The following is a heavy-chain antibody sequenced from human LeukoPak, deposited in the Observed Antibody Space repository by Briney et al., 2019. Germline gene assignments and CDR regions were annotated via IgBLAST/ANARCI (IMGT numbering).Heavy chain of an antibody. J-gene: IGHJ4*02. CDR2: INAGNGNT. CDR3: AREGSVSGDGYNPAGQDY. V-gene: IGHV1-3*01. Sequence: GASVKVSCKASGYTFTSYAMHWVRQAPGQRLEWMGWINAGNGNTKYSQKFQGRVTITRDTSASTAYMELSSLRSEDTAVYYCAREGSVSGDGYNPAGQDYWGQGTLVTVSS. CDR1: GYTFTSYA. D-gene: IGHD5-24*01.